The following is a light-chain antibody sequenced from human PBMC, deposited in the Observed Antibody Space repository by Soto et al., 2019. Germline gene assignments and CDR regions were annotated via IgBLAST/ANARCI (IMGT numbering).Light chain of an antibody. V-gene: IGKV3-11*01. CDR1: QSVSSN. CDR2: GAS. CDR3: QQRSDWPRT. J-gene: IGKJ1*01. Sequence: EIVMTQSPATLSVSPGERATLSCRASQSVSSNLAWYQQKPGQAPRLLIYGASNRATGIPDRFSGSGSGTDFTLTISSLEPEDFAVYYCQQRSDWPRTFGQGTKVDI.